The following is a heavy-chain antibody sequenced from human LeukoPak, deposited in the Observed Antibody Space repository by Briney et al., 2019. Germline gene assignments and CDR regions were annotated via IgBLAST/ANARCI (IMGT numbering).Heavy chain of an antibody. D-gene: IGHD5-18*01. CDR1: GGSFSGYY. CDR3: ARRGRGYSYGSEDY. CDR2: INHSGST. J-gene: IGHJ4*02. Sequence: SETLSLTCAVYGGSFSGYYWSWIRQPPGKGLEWIGEINHSGSTNYNPSLKSRVTISVDTSKNQFSLKLSSVTAADTAVYYCARRGRGYSYGSEDYWGQGTLVTFSS. V-gene: IGHV4-34*01.